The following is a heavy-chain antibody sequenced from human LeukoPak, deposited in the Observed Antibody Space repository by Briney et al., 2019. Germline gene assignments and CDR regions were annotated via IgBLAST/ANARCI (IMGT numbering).Heavy chain of an antibody. V-gene: IGHV3-73*01. J-gene: IGHJ2*01. CDR1: GFTFSGSA. CDR2: IRSKANSYAT. Sequence: GGSLRLSCAASGFTFSGSAMHWVRQASGKGLEWVGRIRSKANSYATAYAASVKGRFTISRDDSKNTAYLQMNSLKTEDTAVYYCTRYSNWSYGYWYFDLWGRGTLVTVSS. CDR3: TRYSNWSYGYWYFDL. D-gene: IGHD1-7*01.